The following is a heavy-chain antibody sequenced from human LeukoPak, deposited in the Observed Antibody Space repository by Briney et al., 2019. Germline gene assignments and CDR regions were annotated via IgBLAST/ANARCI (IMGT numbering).Heavy chain of an antibody. CDR3: ARGSLEMGPDAFDI. CDR2: NNHSGST. J-gene: IGHJ3*02. Sequence: SETLSLICAVYGGSFSGYYWRWLRQPPGKEMDWIGENNHSGSTNYNPSLRSRVTITVDTSKNQFSLKLSSVTAADTAVYYCARGSLEMGPDAFDIWGQGTMVTVSS. D-gene: IGHD5-24*01. CDR1: GGSFSGYY. V-gene: IGHV4-34*01.